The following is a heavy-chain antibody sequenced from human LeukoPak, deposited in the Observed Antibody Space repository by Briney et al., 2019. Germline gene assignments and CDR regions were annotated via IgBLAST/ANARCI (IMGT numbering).Heavy chain of an antibody. D-gene: IGHD3-16*01. CDR2: VNPDGSKI. V-gene: IGHV3-74*01. CDR1: GFTFSNYW. CDR3: ARGGSYGDY. J-gene: IGHJ4*02. Sequence: GGSLRLSCAASGFTFSNYWMHWVRQVPEKGLVWVSRVNPDGSKIAYANSVKGRFTSSRDTAKNTLYLQMNRLRVEDTAVYYCARGGSYGDYWGQGILVSVST.